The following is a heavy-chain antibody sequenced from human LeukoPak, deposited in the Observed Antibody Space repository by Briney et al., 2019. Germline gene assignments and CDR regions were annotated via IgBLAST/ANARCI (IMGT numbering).Heavy chain of an antibody. Sequence: GESLKISCKGSGYSFTSYWIGWVRQMPGKGLELMGIIFPYDSDTRYNPSFQGQVTISVDRSISTAYLQWSSLKASDTAIYFCARRIDLSLDSWGQGTLVTVSS. CDR1: GYSFTSYW. D-gene: IGHD3-3*01. V-gene: IGHV5-51*01. J-gene: IGHJ4*02. CDR3: ARRIDLSLDS. CDR2: IFPYDSDT.